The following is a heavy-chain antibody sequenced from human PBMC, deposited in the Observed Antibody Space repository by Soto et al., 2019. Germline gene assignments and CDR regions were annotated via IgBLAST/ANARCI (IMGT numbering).Heavy chain of an antibody. V-gene: IGHV3-7*01. CDR3: AREDRDRETGLVPAAIDGMDV. J-gene: IGHJ6*02. CDR2: IKQDGSEK. Sequence: GGSLRLSCAASGFTFSSYWMSWVRQAPGKGLEWVANIKQDGSEKYYVDSVKGRFTISRDNAKNSLYLQMNSLRAEDTAVYYCAREDRDRETGLVPAAIDGMDVWGQGTTVTVSS. D-gene: IGHD2-2*01. CDR1: GFTFSSYW.